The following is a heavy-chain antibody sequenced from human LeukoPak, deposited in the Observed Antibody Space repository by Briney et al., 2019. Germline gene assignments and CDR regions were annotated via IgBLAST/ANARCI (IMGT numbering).Heavy chain of an antibody. D-gene: IGHD1-7*01. CDR3: ARVGTTRDWFDP. CDR1: GFTFSSYG. Sequence: LAGGSLRLSCAASGFTFSSYGMHWVRQAPGKGLEWVAVIWYDGSNKYYADSVKGRFTISRDNSKNTLYLQMNSLRAEDTAVYYCARVGTTRDWFDPWGQGTLVTVSS. CDR2: IWYDGSNK. J-gene: IGHJ5*02. V-gene: IGHV3-33*01.